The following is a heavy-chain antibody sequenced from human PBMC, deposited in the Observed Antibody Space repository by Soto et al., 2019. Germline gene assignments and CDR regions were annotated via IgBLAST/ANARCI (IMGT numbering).Heavy chain of an antibody. Sequence: GGSLRLSCAASGFTFSSYIMNWVLQAPGKGMEWVSYISSSSTIYYADSVKGRFTISRDNAKNSLYLQMNSLRDEDTAVYYCARDGVVVAATTYYFDYWGQGTLVTVSS. CDR1: GFTFSSYI. CDR3: ARDGVVVAATTYYFDY. V-gene: IGHV3-48*02. D-gene: IGHD2-15*01. J-gene: IGHJ4*02. CDR2: ISSSSTI.